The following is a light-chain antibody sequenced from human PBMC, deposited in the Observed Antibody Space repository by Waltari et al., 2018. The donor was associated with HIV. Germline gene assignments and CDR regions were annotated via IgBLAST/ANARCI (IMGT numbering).Light chain of an antibody. J-gene: IGLJ2*01. CDR2: EVS. CDR3: CAYAGSTTYVI. Sequence: QSALTQPASVSGSPGQSITISCTGTSSDVGGYNLVSWYQQHPGKAPKLMIYEVSKRTSGVSKRFSGSKSGNTASLRISGLQAEDEADYYCCAYAGSTTYVIVGGGTKLTVL. CDR1: SSDVGGYNL. V-gene: IGLV2-23*02.